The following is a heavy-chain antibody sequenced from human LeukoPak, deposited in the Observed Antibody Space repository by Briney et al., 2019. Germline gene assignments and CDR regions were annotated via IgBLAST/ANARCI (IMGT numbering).Heavy chain of an antibody. CDR1: GGSISSGSYY. Sequence: SETLSLTCAVSGGSISSGSYYWSWIRQPAGKGLEWIGRIYTSGSTNYNPSLKSRVTISVDTFKNQFSLKLSSVTAADTAVYYCARNQWDPTHRAFDIWGQGTMVTVSS. CDR2: IYTSGST. V-gene: IGHV4-61*02. D-gene: IGHD1-26*01. CDR3: ARNQWDPTHRAFDI. J-gene: IGHJ3*02.